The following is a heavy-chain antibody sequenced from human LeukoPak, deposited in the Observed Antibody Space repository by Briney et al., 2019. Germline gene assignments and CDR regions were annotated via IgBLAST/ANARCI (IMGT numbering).Heavy chain of an antibody. D-gene: IGHD3-22*01. CDR3: ATYYDSSGYRFDY. V-gene: IGHV4-39*07. Sequence: SETLSLTCTVSGGSISSGNYYWSWIRQPPGKGLEWIGEILHSGNTNYNPSLKSRVTMSVDKSKNQFSLNLKSVTAADTAVYYCATYYDSSGYRFDYWGQGTLVTVSS. CDR2: ILHSGNT. J-gene: IGHJ4*02. CDR1: GGSISSGNYY.